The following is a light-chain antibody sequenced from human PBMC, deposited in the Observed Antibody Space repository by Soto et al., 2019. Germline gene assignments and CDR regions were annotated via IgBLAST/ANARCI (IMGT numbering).Light chain of an antibody. CDR3: QQYGSSPPIT. CDR1: QSVSSSY. J-gene: IGKJ5*01. V-gene: IGKV3-20*01. CDR2: GAS. Sequence: EIVLTQSPATLSLSPGERATVSCRASQSVSSSYLAWYQQKPGQAPRLLIYGASSRATGIPDRFSGSGSGTDFTLTISRREPEDFAVYYCQQYGSSPPITFGQGTRLEIK.